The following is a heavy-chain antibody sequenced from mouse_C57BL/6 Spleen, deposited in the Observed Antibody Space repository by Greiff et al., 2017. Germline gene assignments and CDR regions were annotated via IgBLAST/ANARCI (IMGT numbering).Heavy chain of an antibody. CDR1: GYTFTSYW. D-gene: IGHD1-1*01. Sequence: QVQLQQPGAELVKPGASVKLSCKASGYTFTSYWMHWVKQRPGRGLEWIGRIDPNSGGTKYNEKFKSKATLTVDKPFSTAYMQLSSLTSEDSAVYYCATKVVARYYYAMDYWGQGTSVTVSS. V-gene: IGHV1-72*01. CDR2: IDPNSGGT. CDR3: ATKVVARYYYAMDY. J-gene: IGHJ4*01.